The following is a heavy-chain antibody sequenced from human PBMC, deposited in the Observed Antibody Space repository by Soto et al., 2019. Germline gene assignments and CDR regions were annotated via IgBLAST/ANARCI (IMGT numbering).Heavy chain of an antibody. V-gene: IGHV1-69*13. CDR1: GGTFSSYA. CDR2: IIPIFGTA. Sequence: SVKVSCKASGGTFSSYAISWVRQAPGQGLEWMGGIIPIFGTANYAQKFQGRVTITADESTSTAYMELSSLRSEDTAVYYCARAECSSTSCHAKVHGFTIFGVDLEWDQKGYYYYGMDVWGQGTTVTVSS. D-gene: IGHD2-2*01. CDR3: ARAECSSTSCHAKVHGFTIFGVDLEWDQKGYYYYGMDV. J-gene: IGHJ6*02.